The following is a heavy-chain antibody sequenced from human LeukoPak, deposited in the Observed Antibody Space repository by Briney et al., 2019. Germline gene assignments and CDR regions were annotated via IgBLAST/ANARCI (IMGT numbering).Heavy chain of an antibody. Sequence: GASVKVSCKASGGTLSSYAISWVRQATGQGLEWMGGIIPIFGTANYALKFQGRVTITADESTSTAYMELSSLRSEDTAVYYCAREEYCSSTSCYAVRNDAFDIWGQGTMVTVSS. J-gene: IGHJ3*02. CDR2: IIPIFGTA. CDR1: GGTLSSYA. D-gene: IGHD2-2*01. V-gene: IGHV1-69*13. CDR3: AREEYCSSTSCYAVRNDAFDI.